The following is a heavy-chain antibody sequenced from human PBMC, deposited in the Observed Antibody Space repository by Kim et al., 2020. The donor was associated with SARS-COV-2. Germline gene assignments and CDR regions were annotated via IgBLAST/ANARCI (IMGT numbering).Heavy chain of an antibody. Sequence: SETLSLTCTVTGGSINNYFWSWIRQSPGKGLEWIGYIYSSGSTTYNPSLKNRLTISVDTSKNQFSLRLRSVTAADTAVYYCASGGWLKTTWFDPWGQGTLVTVSA. D-gene: IGHD5-12*01. CDR1: GGSINNYF. CDR3: ASGGWLKTTWFDP. CDR2: IYSSGST. V-gene: IGHV4-59*01. J-gene: IGHJ5*02.